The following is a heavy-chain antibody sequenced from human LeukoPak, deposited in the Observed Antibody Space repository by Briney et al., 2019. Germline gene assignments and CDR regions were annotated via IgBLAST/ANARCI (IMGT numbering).Heavy chain of an antibody. CDR3: ARREAVAGTVDY. CDR1: GGSISSSSYY. CDR2: IYYSGST. D-gene: IGHD6-19*01. Sequence: PSETLSLXCTVSGGSISSSSYYWDWTRQPPGKGLEWIGSIYYSGSTYYNPSLKSRVTISVDTSKNQFSLKLSSVTAADTAVYYCARREAVAGTVDYWGQGTLVTVSS. J-gene: IGHJ4*02. V-gene: IGHV4-39*01.